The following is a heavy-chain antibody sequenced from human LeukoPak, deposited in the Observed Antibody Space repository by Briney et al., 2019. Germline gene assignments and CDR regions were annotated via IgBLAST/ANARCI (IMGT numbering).Heavy chain of an antibody. Sequence: SETLSLTCSVSGYSISSGHYWGWIRQPPGKGLEWIGRIYHSGITFYNPSLKSRVTISVDTSKNQFSLNLSSVTAADTAVYCCARRGSGYYLDYWGQGTLVTVSS. V-gene: IGHV4-38-2*02. CDR2: IYHSGIT. CDR3: ARRGSGYYLDY. D-gene: IGHD3-22*01. CDR1: GYSISSGHY. J-gene: IGHJ4*02.